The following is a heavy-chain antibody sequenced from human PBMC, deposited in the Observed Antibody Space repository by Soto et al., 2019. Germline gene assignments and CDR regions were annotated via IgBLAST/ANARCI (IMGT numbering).Heavy chain of an antibody. D-gene: IGHD3-22*01. J-gene: IGHJ4*02. CDR2: ISAYNGNT. V-gene: IGHV1-18*04. CDR3: ARDPLNYYDSSGSNFDY. CDR1: GYTFTSYG. Sequence: ASVKVSCKASGYTFTSYGISWVRQAPGQGLEWMGWISAYNGNTNYAQKLQGRVTMTTDTSTSAAYMELRSLRSDDTAVYYCARDPLNYYDSSGSNFDYWGQGTLVTVSS.